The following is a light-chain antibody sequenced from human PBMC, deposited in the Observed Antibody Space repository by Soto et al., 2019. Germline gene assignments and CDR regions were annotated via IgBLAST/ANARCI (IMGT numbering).Light chain of an antibody. J-gene: IGKJ1*01. CDR3: QHYNSFSRT. Sequence: DIQMTQSPSSLSASVGDRVTITCRASQSISSYLNWYQQKPGKAPKLLIYAASSLQSGVPSRFSGSGSGTDFTLTISSLQPEDFATYYCQHYNSFSRTFGQGTKVDIK. CDR1: QSISSY. CDR2: AAS. V-gene: IGKV1-39*01.